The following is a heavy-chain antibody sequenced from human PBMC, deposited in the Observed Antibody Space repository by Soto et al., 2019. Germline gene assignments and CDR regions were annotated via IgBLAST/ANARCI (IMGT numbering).Heavy chain of an antibody. D-gene: IGHD3-3*01. CDR1: GGTFGNSA. CDR2: IVPMFGTA. Sequence: QVQLVQSGAEVKKPGSSVNVSCKTSGGTFGNSAVTWVRQAPGQGLEWLGGIVPMFGTANYAQKFQGRVTITADESTTTAYMSLNSLKTDDTAVYYCARDGDPQSAFWSGPLGGGRFDPWGQGTLVTVSS. CDR3: ARDGDPQSAFWSGPLGGGRFDP. V-gene: IGHV1-69*12. J-gene: IGHJ5*02.